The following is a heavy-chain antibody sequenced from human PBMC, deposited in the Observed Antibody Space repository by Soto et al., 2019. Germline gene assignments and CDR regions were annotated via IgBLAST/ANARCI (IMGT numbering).Heavy chain of an antibody. V-gene: IGHV2-70*01. CDR1: GFSLSTSGMC. Sequence: PTLVNPTQTLTLTFTFSGFSLSTSGMCVSWIRQPPGKALEWLALIDWDDDKYYSTSLKTRLTISKDTSKNQVVLTMTNMDPVDTATYYCARTYCSSTSWNYYYGMDVWGQGTTVTVSS. CDR3: ARTYCSSTSWNYYYGMDV. CDR2: IDWDDDK. J-gene: IGHJ6*02. D-gene: IGHD2-2*01.